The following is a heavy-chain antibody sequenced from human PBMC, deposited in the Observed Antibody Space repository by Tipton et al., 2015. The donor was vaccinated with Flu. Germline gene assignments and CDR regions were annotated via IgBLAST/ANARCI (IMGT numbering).Heavy chain of an antibody. CDR1: GYTFTSYY. J-gene: IGHJ3*02. CDR2: INPSGGST. V-gene: IGHV1-46*01. CDR3: ARGGVVVAATHDAFDI. D-gene: IGHD2-15*01. Sequence: QSGPEVKKPGASVKVSCKASGYTFTSYYMHWVRQAPGQGLEWMGIINPSGGSTSYAQKFQGRVTMTRDTSTSTVYMELSSLRSEDTAVYYCARGGVVVAATHDAFDIWGQGTMVTVSS.